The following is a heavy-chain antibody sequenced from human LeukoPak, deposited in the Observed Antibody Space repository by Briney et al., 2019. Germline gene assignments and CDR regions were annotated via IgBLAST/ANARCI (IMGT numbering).Heavy chain of an antibody. V-gene: IGHV1-69*04. CDR2: IIPILGIA. D-gene: IGHD1-1*01. CDR3: ARNGPDDAFDI. CDR1: GGTFSNYA. Sequence: SVKVSCKASGGTFSNYAISWVRQAPGQGLEWMGRIIPILGIANYAQKFQGRVTITADKSTSTAYMELSSLRSEDTAVYYCARNGPDDAFDIWGQGTMVTVSS. J-gene: IGHJ3*02.